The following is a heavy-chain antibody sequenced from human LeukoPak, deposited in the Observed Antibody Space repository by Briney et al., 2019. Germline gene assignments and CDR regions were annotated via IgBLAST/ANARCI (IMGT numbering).Heavy chain of an antibody. CDR3: ARDQSIAVAGLGWFDP. CDR2: ISAYNSNT. V-gene: IGHV1-18*04. Sequence: ASVTVSCTASGYTFTSYGISWVRQAPGQGLEWMGWISAYNSNTNYAQKLQGRVTMTTDTSTSTAYMELRSLRSDDTAVYYCARDQSIAVAGLGWFDPWGQGTLVTVSS. D-gene: IGHD6-19*01. J-gene: IGHJ5*02. CDR1: GYTFTSYG.